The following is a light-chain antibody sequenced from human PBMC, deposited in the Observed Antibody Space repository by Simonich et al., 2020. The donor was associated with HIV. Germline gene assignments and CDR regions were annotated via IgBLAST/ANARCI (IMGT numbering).Light chain of an antibody. CDR2: GAS. Sequence: EIVMTQSPATLSVSPGERATLSCRASQRVSSNLAWYQPKPGQAPRLLIHGASTRATCLPARFSGRGSGTEFTLTISSMQSDDVAVYYGQQYNNWPYTFGRGTKLEIK. CDR1: QRVSSN. J-gene: IGKJ2*01. V-gene: IGKV3-15*01. CDR3: QQYNNWPYT.